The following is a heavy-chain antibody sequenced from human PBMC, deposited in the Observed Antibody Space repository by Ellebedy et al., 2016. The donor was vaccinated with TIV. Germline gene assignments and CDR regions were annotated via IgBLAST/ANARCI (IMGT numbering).Heavy chain of an antibody. V-gene: IGHV4-4*02. CDR2: IFHSGST. J-gene: IGHJ4*03. D-gene: IGHD5-24*01. Sequence: SETLSLIXHVSGDSISGSDWWSWVRQTPGKGLEWIGEIFHSGSTNYSPSLKSRVTFSIDVSKNEFSLTLTSVTAADTGIYYCARELRGSFFDFWGQGTLVTVSS. CDR1: GDSISGSDW. CDR3: ARELRGSFFDF.